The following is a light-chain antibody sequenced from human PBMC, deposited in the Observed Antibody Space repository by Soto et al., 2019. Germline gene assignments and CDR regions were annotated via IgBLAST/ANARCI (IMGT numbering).Light chain of an antibody. V-gene: IGKV1-9*01. CDR3: QHLNNYPPYT. J-gene: IGKJ2*01. CDR2: AAS. CDR1: QGISSD. Sequence: DIQLTHSPSFLSASVGDRVTITCRASQGISSDLAWYQQRPGKAPKLLIYAASTLQSGVPSRFSGSGSGTDFTLTISSLQPEDLATYCCQHLNNYPPYTFGQGTKLEIK.